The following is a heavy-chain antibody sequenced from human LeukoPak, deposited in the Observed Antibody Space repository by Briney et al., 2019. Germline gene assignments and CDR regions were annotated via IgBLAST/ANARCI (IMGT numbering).Heavy chain of an antibody. V-gene: IGHV3-21*01. CDR2: ISRSSYI. CDR1: GFTFSSYS. J-gene: IGHJ3*02. CDR3: ARDPPYDYGDYYDAFDI. D-gene: IGHD4-17*01. Sequence: GGSLRLSCAASGFTFSSYSVNWVRQAPGKGLEWVSSISRSSYIYYADSVKGRFTISRDNAKNSLYLQMNSLRAEDTAVYYCARDPPYDYGDYYDAFDIWGQGTMVTVSS.